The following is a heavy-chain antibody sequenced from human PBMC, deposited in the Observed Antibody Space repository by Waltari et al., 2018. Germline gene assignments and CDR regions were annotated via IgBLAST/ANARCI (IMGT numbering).Heavy chain of an antibody. D-gene: IGHD2-8*02. CDR1: GYSISSGYY. CDR3: ARGDIVLVVFDY. CDR2: IYHSGST. J-gene: IGHJ4*02. Sequence: QVQLQESGPGLVKPSETLSLTCTVPGYSISSGYYWGWIRQPPGKGLEWIGSIYHSGSTYYNPSLKSRVTISVDTSKNQFSLKLSSVTAADTAVYYCARGDIVLVVFDYWGQGTLVTVSS. V-gene: IGHV4-38-2*02.